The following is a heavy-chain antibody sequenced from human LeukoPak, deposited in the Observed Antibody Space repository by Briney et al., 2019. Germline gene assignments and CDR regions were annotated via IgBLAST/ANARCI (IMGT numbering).Heavy chain of an antibody. CDR3: ARAGIAAAGTLEIDY. Sequence: GGSRRLSCAAAGFTFSSYGMHWVRQAPGKGLEWVAVISYDGSNKYYADSVKGRFTISRDNSKNTLYLQMNSLRAEDTAVYYCARAGIAAAGTLEIDYWGQGTLVTVSS. D-gene: IGHD6-13*01. CDR2: ISYDGSNK. CDR1: GFTFSSYG. V-gene: IGHV3-30*19. J-gene: IGHJ4*02.